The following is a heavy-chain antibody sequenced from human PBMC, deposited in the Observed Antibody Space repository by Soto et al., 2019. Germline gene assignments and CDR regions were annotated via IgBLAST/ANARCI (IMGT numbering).Heavy chain of an antibody. CDR3: ARGTTVTPPYYFDY. CDR2: IIPIFGTA. D-gene: IGHD4-17*01. J-gene: IGHJ4*02. CDR1: GGTFSSYA. Sequence: QVQLVQSGAEVKKPGSSVKVSCKASGGTFSSYAISWVRQAPGQGLAWMGGIIPIFGTANYAQKFQGRVTITADESTSTDYMELSSLRSEDTAVYYCARGTTVTPPYYFDYWGQGTLVTVSS. V-gene: IGHV1-69*01.